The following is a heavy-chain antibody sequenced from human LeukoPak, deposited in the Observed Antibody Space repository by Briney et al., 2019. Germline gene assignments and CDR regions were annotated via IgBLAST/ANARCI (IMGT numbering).Heavy chain of an antibody. V-gene: IGHV3-30*18. J-gene: IGHJ6*04. D-gene: IGHD5-12*01. CDR1: GFTFSSYG. CDR2: ISYDGSNK. Sequence: GRSLRLSCAASGFTFSSYGMHWVRQAPGKGLEWVAVISYDGSNKYYADSVKGRFTISRDNSKNTLYLQMNSPRAEDTAVYYCAKDISQGYSGYHLRRYGMDVWGKGTTVTVSS. CDR3: AKDISQGYSGYHLRRYGMDV.